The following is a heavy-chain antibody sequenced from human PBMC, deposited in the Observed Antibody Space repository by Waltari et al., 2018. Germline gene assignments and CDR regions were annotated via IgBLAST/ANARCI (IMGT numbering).Heavy chain of an antibody. CDR2: IYAGGGT. J-gene: IGHJ3*02. Sequence: EVQLVESGGNLIRPGGSLRLSCAASGFTVSSNYMSWVRQAPGKGLGWVSLIYAGGGTDYADSVKGRFTISRDSSKNTLYLQLNSLRPEDTAVYYCATRYGDYGGDAFDIWGRGTMVTVSS. V-gene: IGHV3-53*01. CDR1: GFTVSSNY. CDR3: ATRYGDYGGDAFDI. D-gene: IGHD4-17*01.